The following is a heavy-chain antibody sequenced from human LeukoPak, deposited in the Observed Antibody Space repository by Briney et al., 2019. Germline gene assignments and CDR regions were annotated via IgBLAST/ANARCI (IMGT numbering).Heavy chain of an antibody. CDR2: ISGSGGST. CDR1: GFTFSSYA. CDR3: AKGTRKSYYYYGSGSYYHAGDP. D-gene: IGHD3-10*01. Sequence: GGSLRLSCAASGFTFSSYAMSWVRQAPGKGLEWVSAISGSGGSTYYADPVKGRFTISRDNSKNTLYLQMNSLRAEDTAVYYCAKGTRKSYYYYGSGSYYHAGDPWGQGTLVTVSS. J-gene: IGHJ5*02. V-gene: IGHV3-23*01.